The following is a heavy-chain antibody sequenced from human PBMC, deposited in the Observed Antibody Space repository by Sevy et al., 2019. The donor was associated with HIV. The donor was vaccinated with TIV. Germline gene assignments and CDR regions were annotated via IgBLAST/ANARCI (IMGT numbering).Heavy chain of an antibody. CDR1: GLTFSNYV. CDR3: ARNLSPSGAFDI. V-gene: IGHV3-23*01. J-gene: IGHJ3*02. CDR2: ISGSSGTT. Sequence: GGSLRLSCAASGLTFSNYVMSWVRQAPGKGLEWLSVISGSSGTTYAAESEKGRFTISRDNSKNTLYLHMSSLGAEDTAVYYCARNLSPSGAFDIWGQGTRVTVSS. D-gene: IGHD6-25*01.